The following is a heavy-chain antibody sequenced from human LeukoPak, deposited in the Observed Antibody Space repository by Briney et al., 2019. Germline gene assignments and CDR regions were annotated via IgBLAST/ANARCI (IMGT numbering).Heavy chain of an antibody. J-gene: IGHJ4*02. V-gene: IGHV4-59*01. CDR2: MYHGGHT. CDR1: DDSISTYY. D-gene: IGHD2-2*01. CDR3: ARDRRVYCSGSSCSYYFDY. Sequence: SETLSLTCRVSDDSISTYYWTWIRQPPGKGLEWIGYMYHGGHTNYNPSLKSRVTIPIDTSKKQFSLKVRSVTAADTAVYYCARDRRVYCSGSSCSYYFDYWSQGTLVTVSS.